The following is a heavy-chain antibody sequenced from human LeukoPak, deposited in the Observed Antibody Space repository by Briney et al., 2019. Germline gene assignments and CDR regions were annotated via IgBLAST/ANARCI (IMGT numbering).Heavy chain of an antibody. J-gene: IGHJ4*02. Sequence: SETLSLTCAVYGGSFSGYYWSWVRQPPGKGLEWIGEINHSGSTNYNPSLKSRVTISVDTSKNQFSLKLSSVTAADTAVYYCAREGYIYGGGFDYWGQGTLVTVSS. CDR2: INHSGST. CDR3: AREGYIYGGGFDY. CDR1: GGSFSGYY. V-gene: IGHV4-34*01. D-gene: IGHD5-18*01.